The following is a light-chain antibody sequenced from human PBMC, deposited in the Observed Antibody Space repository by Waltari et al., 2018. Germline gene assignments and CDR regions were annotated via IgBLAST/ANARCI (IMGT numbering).Light chain of an antibody. Sequence: DIQMTQSPSTLSASVGDRVPITCRASQSFSSWLAWYQQKPGKAPKLLIYKASSLESGVPSRFSGSGSGTEFTLTISSLQPDDSATYFCQQYNSFPWTFGQGTKVEIK. CDR1: QSFSSW. J-gene: IGKJ1*01. CDR3: QQYNSFPWT. V-gene: IGKV1-5*03. CDR2: KAS.